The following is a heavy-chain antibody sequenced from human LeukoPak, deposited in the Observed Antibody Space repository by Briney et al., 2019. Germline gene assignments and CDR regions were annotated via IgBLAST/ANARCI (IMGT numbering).Heavy chain of an antibody. Sequence: SETLSLTCTVSGGSISTYYWSWIRQPPGKGLEWIGSVYYRVNTNYNPSLKSRLTISVDTSKSQFSLKVSSVTAADTAVYYCARARTRGNNWYFDYWGQGTLVTVSS. V-gene: IGHV4-59*01. CDR2: VYYRVNT. CDR1: GGSISTYY. D-gene: IGHD1-1*01. CDR3: ARARTRGNNWYFDY. J-gene: IGHJ4*02.